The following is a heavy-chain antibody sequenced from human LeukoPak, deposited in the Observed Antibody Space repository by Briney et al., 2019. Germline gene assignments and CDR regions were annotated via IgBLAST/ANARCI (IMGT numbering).Heavy chain of an antibody. CDR3: AKDGVGATSLDC. CDR1: GFTFSRYG. CDR2: IWHDGSYE. D-gene: IGHD1-26*01. J-gene: IGHJ4*02. Sequence: AGRSLRLSCAASGFTFSRYGMHWVRQAPGKGLEWVAVIWHDGSYEYYADSVKGRLTISRDSSKNKLYLQMNSLRAEDTAVYYCAKDGVGATSLDCWGQGTLVTVSS. V-gene: IGHV3-33*06.